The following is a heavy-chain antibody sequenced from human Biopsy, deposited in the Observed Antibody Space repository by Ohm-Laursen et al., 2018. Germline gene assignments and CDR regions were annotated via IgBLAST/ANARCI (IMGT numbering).Heavy chain of an antibody. CDR2: ISYNERT. CDR1: GASVKTSGYF. V-gene: IGHV4-31*11. CDR3: VREPKTGTAEAWYFDL. D-gene: IGHD3-9*01. Sequence: SETLSLTCGVSGASVKTSGYFRAWIRQRPGKGLEWIGYISYNERTHYNPSLTSRLAISFDTSNNRISLQLRSVSVADSAVYYCVREPKTGTAEAWYFDLWGRGSPVTVPS. J-gene: IGHJ2*01.